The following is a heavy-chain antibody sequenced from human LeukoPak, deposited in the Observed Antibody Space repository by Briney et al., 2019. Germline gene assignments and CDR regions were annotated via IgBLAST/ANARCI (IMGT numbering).Heavy chain of an antibody. CDR1: GFSFSTYY. Sequence: PGGSLRLSCAASGFSFSTYYVNWVRHAQGKGLEWVPCISSSSTYIYYADSVRGRFAISRDNAKNSLYLQMNSLRAEDTAVYYCARENHGSFDYWGQGSLVTVSS. CDR2: ISSSSTYI. V-gene: IGHV3-21*01. CDR3: ARENHGSFDY. D-gene: IGHD1-14*01. J-gene: IGHJ4*02.